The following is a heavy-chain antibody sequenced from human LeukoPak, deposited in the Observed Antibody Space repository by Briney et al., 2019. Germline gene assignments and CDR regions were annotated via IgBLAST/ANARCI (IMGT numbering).Heavy chain of an antibody. D-gene: IGHD6-19*01. CDR1: GFTFSSYV. V-gene: IGHV3-23*01. Sequence: GGSLRLSCAASGFTFSSYVMSWVRQAPGKGLEWVSGISGSGGRTYYADSVKGRFTISRDNSKNTLYLQMNSLRAEDTAVYYCARRSGIAVAGAFDYWGQGTLVTVSS. CDR3: ARRSGIAVAGAFDY. CDR2: ISGSGGRT. J-gene: IGHJ4*02.